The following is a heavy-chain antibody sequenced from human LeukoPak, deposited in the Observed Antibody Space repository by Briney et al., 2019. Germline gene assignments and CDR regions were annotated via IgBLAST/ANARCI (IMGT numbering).Heavy chain of an antibody. CDR2: ISSSSSYI. Sequence: PGGSLRLSCAASGFTFSNYNMNWVRRAPGKGLEWVSSISSSSSYIYYADSVKGRFTISRDNANNSLYLQMNSLRAEDTAVYYCARGDSGGMDYWGQGTLVTVSS. CDR1: GFTFSNYN. J-gene: IGHJ4*02. V-gene: IGHV3-21*01. D-gene: IGHD3-16*01. CDR3: ARGDSGGMDY.